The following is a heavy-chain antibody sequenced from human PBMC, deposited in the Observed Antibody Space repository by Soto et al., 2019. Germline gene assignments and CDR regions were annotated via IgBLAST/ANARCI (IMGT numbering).Heavy chain of an antibody. V-gene: IGHV3-53*04. J-gene: IGHJ4*02. CDR1: GFTVSSNY. CDR2: IYSGGST. D-gene: IGHD3-10*01. Sequence: GGSLRLSCAASGFTVSSNYMSWVRQAPGKWLEWVSVIYSGGSTYYADSVKGRFTISRHNSKNTLYLQMNSLRAEDTAVYYCAFGLTPGPFDYWGQGTLVTVSS. CDR3: AFGLTPGPFDY.